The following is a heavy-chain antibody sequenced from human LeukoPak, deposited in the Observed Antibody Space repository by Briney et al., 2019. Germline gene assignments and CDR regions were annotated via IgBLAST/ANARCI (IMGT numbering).Heavy chain of an antibody. CDR1: EFTFSSNW. CDR2: IKQDGSEK. Sequence: GGSLRLSCAASEFTFSSNWMSWVRQAPGKGLEWVANIKQDGSEKYYVDSVKGRCTISRDNAKNSLYLQMNSLRAEDTAVYYCARSIIAIRLANSNYAFDIWGQGTMVTVSS. CDR3: ARSIIAIRLANSNYAFDI. V-gene: IGHV3-7*01. D-gene: IGHD6-6*01. J-gene: IGHJ3*02.